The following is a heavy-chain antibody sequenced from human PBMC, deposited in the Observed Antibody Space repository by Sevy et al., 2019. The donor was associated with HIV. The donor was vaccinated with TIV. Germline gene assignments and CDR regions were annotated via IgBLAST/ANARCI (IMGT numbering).Heavy chain of an antibody. CDR1: GFTFAKYS. V-gene: IGHV3-23*01. CDR2: FSFGCGRI. D-gene: IGHD2-8*01. J-gene: IGHJ4*02. Sequence: VGCLRLSCAASGFTFAKYSMSWVRQAPGKGLEWVSTFSFGCGRINYADSVKGRFTISRDDSKNTLFLQMNSLRAEDTATYFCAREGCTQPHDYWGQGTLVTVS. CDR3: AREGCTQPHDY.